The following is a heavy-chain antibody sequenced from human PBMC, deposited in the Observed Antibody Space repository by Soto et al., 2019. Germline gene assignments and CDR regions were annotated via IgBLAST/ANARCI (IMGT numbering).Heavy chain of an antibody. Sequence: ASVKVSCKASGYSFSNYGITWVRQAPGQGLEWMGWISPYNAYANYAQSLQGRVTMTADTSASIAYMELRSLRSDDTAVYYCARWDCSSTSCRANAFDIWGQGTMVTV. J-gene: IGHJ3*02. CDR3: ARWDCSSTSCRANAFDI. CDR2: ISPYNAYA. CDR1: GYSFSNYG. V-gene: IGHV1-18*01. D-gene: IGHD2-2*01.